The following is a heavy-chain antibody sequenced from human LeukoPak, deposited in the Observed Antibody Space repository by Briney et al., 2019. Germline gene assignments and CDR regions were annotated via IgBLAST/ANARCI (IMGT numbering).Heavy chain of an antibody. CDR3: ACRSSSGLEAWDY. J-gene: IGHJ4*02. Sequence: ASVKVSCKASGYTFTGYHIHWVRQAPGQGLEWMGRINPNSGGTNYAQKFQGRVTMTRDTSISTAYMELSRLRSDDTAVYYCACRSSSGLEAWDYWGQGTLVTVSS. V-gene: IGHV1-2*06. D-gene: IGHD6-6*01. CDR2: INPNSGGT. CDR1: GYTFTGYH.